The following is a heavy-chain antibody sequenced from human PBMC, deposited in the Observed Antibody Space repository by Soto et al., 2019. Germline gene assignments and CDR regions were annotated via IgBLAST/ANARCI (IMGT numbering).Heavy chain of an antibody. CDR1: GYTLTELS. Sequence: ASVKVSCKVSGYTLTELSMHWVRQAPGKGLEWMGGFDPEDGETIYAQKFQGRVTMTEDTSTDTAYMELSSLRSEDTAVYYCATAEPRYYDFWSGYPRAAFDIWDQGTMVTVSS. CDR2: FDPEDGET. V-gene: IGHV1-24*01. CDR3: ATAEPRYYDFWSGYPRAAFDI. D-gene: IGHD3-3*01. J-gene: IGHJ3*02.